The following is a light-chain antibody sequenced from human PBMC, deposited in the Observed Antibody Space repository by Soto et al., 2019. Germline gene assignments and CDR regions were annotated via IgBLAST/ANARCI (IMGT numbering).Light chain of an antibody. CDR3: QQYNSWWT. CDR1: QTISSW. Sequence: DIQMTQSPSTLSASVGDRVTITCRASQTISSWLAWYQQKPGKVPKLLIYDASNLESGVPSRFSGSGSGTEFTLTISSLQPDDLATYYCQQYNSWWTFGQGTKVDIK. J-gene: IGKJ1*01. V-gene: IGKV1-5*01. CDR2: DAS.